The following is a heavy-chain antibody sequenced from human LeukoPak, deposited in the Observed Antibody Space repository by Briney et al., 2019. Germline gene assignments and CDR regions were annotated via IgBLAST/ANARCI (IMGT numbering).Heavy chain of an antibody. CDR3: ARESLGDYVGGNWFDP. V-gene: IGHV4-31*03. CDR1: GGSISSGGYY. J-gene: IGHJ5*02. Sequence: SETLSLTCTVSGGSISSGGYYWSWIRQHPGKGLEWIGYIYCSGSTYYNPSLKSRVTISVDTSKNQFSLKLSSVTAADTAVYYCARESLGDYVGGNWFDPWGQGTLVTVSS. CDR2: IYCSGST. D-gene: IGHD4-17*01.